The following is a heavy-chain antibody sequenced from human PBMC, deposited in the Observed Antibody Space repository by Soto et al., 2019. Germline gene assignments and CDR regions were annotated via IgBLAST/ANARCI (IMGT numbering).Heavy chain of an antibody. CDR3: ARERRGGYWFDP. CDR2: IFYSGTT. J-gene: IGHJ5*02. Sequence: SETLSLTCTVSGGSISSTDYFWSWIRQPPGKGLEWIGYIFYSGTTYSNPSLNSRVTISIDTSKNQFSLKLSSVTAADTAVYYCARERRGGYWFDPWGQGTLVTVSS. V-gene: IGHV4-30-4*01. CDR1: GGSISSTDYF.